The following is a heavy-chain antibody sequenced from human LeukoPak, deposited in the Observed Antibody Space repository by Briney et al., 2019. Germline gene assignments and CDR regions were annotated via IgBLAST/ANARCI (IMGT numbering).Heavy chain of an antibody. CDR1: GFTFSSYG. CDR2: ISGSGGST. D-gene: IGHD3-22*01. Sequence: PGGSLRLSCAASGFTFSSYGMSWVRQAPGKGLEWVSAISGSGGSTYYADSVKGRFTISRDNSKNTLYLQMNSLRAEDTAVYYCAKEGVYYDSSGYQVEAFDIWGQGTMVTVSS. V-gene: IGHV3-23*01. CDR3: AKEGVYYDSSGYQVEAFDI. J-gene: IGHJ3*02.